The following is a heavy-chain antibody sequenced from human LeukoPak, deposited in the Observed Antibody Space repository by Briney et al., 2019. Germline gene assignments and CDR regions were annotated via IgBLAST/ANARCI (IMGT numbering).Heavy chain of an antibody. V-gene: IGHV4-30-4*01. Sequence: PSQTLSLTCTVSGGSISSGDYYWSWIRQPPGKGLEWIGYIYYSGSTYYNPSLKSRVTISVDTSKNQFSLKLSSVTAADTAVYYCASCPERSSGWEGYFDYWGQGTLVTVSS. CDR3: ASCPERSSGWEGYFDY. CDR1: GGSISSGDYY. CDR2: IYYSGST. D-gene: IGHD6-19*01. J-gene: IGHJ4*02.